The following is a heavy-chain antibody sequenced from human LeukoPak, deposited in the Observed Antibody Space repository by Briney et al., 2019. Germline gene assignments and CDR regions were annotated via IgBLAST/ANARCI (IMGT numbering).Heavy chain of an antibody. Sequence: ASVKVSCKASGYTFTGYYMHWVRQAPGQGLEWMGWINPNSGGTNYAQKFQGGVTMTRDTSISTAYMELSRLRSDDTAVYYCARDSSSWDAEYFQHWGQGTLVTVSS. CDR1: GYTFTGYY. CDR3: ARDSSSWDAEYFQH. V-gene: IGHV1-2*02. CDR2: INPNSGGT. D-gene: IGHD6-13*01. J-gene: IGHJ1*01.